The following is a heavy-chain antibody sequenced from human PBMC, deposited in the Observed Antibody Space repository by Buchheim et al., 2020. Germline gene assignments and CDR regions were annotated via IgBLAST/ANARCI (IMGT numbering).Heavy chain of an antibody. J-gene: IGHJ6*02. CDR2: ISGSGGST. CDR3: AKGYCSSTSCYLPFYYYYGMDV. V-gene: IGHV3-23*01. CDR1: GFTFSSYA. Sequence: EVQLLESGGGLVQPGGSLRLSCAASGFTFSSYAMSWVRQAPGKGLEWVSAISGSGGSTYYADSVKGRFTISRDTSKNTLYLQMNSLRAEDTAVYYCAKGYCSSTSCYLPFYYYYGMDVWGQGTT. D-gene: IGHD2-2*01.